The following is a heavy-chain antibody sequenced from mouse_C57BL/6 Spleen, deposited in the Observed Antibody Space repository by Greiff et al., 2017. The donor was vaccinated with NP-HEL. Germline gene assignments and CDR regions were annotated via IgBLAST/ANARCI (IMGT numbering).Heavy chain of an antibody. V-gene: IGHV2-5*01. CDR2: IWRGGST. J-gene: IGHJ4*01. D-gene: IGHD2-1*01. CDR1: GFSLTSYG. CDR3: AKNGGNLSYYYAMDY. Sequence: QVQLKQSGPGLVQPSQSLSITCTVSGFSLTSYGVHWVRQSPGKGLEWLGVIWRGGSTDYNAAFMSRLSITKDNSKSQVFFKMNSLQADDTAIYYCAKNGGNLSYYYAMDYWGQGTSVTVSS.